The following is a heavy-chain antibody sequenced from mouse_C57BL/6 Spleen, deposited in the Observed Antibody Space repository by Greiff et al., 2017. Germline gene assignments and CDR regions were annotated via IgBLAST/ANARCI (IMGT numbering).Heavy chain of an antibody. D-gene: IGHD2-3*01. CDR1: GYTFTDYN. Sequence: VQLQQSGPELVKPGASVTIPCKASGYTFTDYNMDWVKQSHGKSLEWIGDINPNNGGTIYNQKFKGKATLTVDTSSSTAYMELRSLTSEDTAVYYCARRKDGYYLFAYWGQGTLVTVSA. CDR3: ARRKDGYYLFAY. CDR2: INPNNGGT. V-gene: IGHV1-18*01. J-gene: IGHJ3*01.